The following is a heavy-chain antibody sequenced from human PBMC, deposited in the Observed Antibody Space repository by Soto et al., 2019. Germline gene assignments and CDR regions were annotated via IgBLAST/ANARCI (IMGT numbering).Heavy chain of an antibody. V-gene: IGHV3-21*01. CDR2: ISSSSSYI. D-gene: IGHD5-12*01. J-gene: IGHJ4*02. Sequence: EVQLVESGGGLVQPGGSLRLSCAASGFTFSSYSMNWVRQAPGKGLEWVSSISSSSSYIYYADSVKGRFTISRDNAKNSLYLQMNGLRAEDTAVYYCARDRGYPNDLDYWGQGTLVTVSS. CDR1: GFTFSSYS. CDR3: ARDRGYPNDLDY.